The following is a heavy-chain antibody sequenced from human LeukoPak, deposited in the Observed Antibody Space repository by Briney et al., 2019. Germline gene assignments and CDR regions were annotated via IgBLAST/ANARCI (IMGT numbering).Heavy chain of an antibody. Sequence: GTSVKVSCKASGYTFTTYDINWVRQATGQGLEWMGWMNPNSGNTGYAQKFQGRVSMTRNTSISTAYMELNSLRSEDTAVYYCARGDYLGFDWLLPVHGMDVWGQGTTVTVSS. CDR2: MNPNSGNT. CDR1: GYTFTTYD. V-gene: IGHV1-8*01. D-gene: IGHD3-9*01. J-gene: IGHJ6*02. CDR3: ARGDYLGFDWLLPVHGMDV.